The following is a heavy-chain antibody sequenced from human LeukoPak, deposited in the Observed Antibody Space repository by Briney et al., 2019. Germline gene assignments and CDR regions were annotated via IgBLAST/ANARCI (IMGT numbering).Heavy chain of an antibody. D-gene: IGHD7-27*01. Sequence: PGRSLRLSCAASGFTFSSCGMHWVRQAPGKGLEWVAIISHDGTNKYYADSVKGRFTISRDNSKNTLYLQMNSLRPEDTAVYYCAKDPLSYTTATELGGVSWGQGTLVTVPS. CDR3: AKDPLSYTTATELGGVS. CDR1: GFTFSSCG. V-gene: IGHV3-30*18. CDR2: ISHDGTNK. J-gene: IGHJ5*02.